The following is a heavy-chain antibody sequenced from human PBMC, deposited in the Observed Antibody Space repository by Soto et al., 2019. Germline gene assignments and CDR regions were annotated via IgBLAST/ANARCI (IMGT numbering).Heavy chain of an antibody. J-gene: IGHJ3*02. Sequence: QVQLVQSGPEVKKAGASVKVSCKTSGYAFINYGLSWVRQAPGQGLEWMGWISPYDGQTNYAQKSKGRVTMTTDTTTSTAYMELRSLRPDDTAVYYCAREVFWGATLIRGVIARGFDIWGQGTMVTVSS. CDR2: ISPYDGQT. CDR1: GYAFINYG. D-gene: IGHD3-10*01. CDR3: AREVFWGATLIRGVIARGFDI. V-gene: IGHV1-18*01.